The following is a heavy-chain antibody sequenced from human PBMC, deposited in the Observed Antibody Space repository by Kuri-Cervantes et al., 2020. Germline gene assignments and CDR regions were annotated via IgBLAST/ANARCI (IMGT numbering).Heavy chain of an antibody. Sequence: GESLKISCAASGFTFSSYGMHWVRQAPGKGLEWVAVISYDGSNKYYADSVKGRFTISRDNSKNTLYLQMNSLRAEDTAVHYCAKKESFDYWGQGTLVTVSS. V-gene: IGHV3-30*18. D-gene: IGHD3-10*01. CDR2: ISYDGSNK. J-gene: IGHJ4*02. CDR1: GFTFSSYG. CDR3: AKKESFDY.